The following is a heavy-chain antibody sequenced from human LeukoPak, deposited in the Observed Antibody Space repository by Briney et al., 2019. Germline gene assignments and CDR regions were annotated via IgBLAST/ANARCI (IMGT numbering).Heavy chain of an antibody. CDR1: GFPFSSYG. V-gene: IGHV3-30*02. D-gene: IGHD2-2*01. CDR2: IRYDGSNK. CDR3: AKKGHCRSTTCFNTNAFYI. J-gene: IGHJ3*02. Sequence: GGSLSLSCAASGFPFSSYGMHWVRQAPGKGLEGVAFIRYDGSNKYYADSVKGRFTISRDNSNNTLYLQMNSLRPEDTAVYYCAKKGHCRSTTCFNTNAFYIWGQGTLVTVSS.